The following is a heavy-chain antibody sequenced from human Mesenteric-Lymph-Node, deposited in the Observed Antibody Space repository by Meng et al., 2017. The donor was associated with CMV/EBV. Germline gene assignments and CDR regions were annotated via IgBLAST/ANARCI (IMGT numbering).Heavy chain of an antibody. D-gene: IGHD1-26*01. V-gene: IGHV1-46*01. CDR2: INAAGGST. CDR1: GYTFTTYY. Sequence: ASVKVSCKASGYTFTTYYMHWLRQAPGQGLEWMGIINAAGGSTFYAQKFQGRVAVTSDTSTSTVYMELSSLRSEDTVVYYCARDRDNSGSYYERGYFDYWGQGTLVTVSS. CDR3: ARDRDNSGSYYERGYFDY. J-gene: IGHJ4*02.